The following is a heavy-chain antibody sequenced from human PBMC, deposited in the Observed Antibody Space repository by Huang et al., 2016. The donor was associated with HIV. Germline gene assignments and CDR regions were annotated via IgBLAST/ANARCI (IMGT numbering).Heavy chain of an antibody. Sequence: EVLLVQSGAELKEPGESLKISCKASGYGFSSYWSGWVRQKHGKGLELMGIIYPRDSETKYSPSFDGQVTISADKSTRTAYLQWESLKAPDTAIYFCARQVDGFRSHFDFWGQGTLVSVSS. V-gene: IGHV5-51*01. CDR3: ARQVDGFRSHFDF. J-gene: IGHJ4*02. CDR1: GYGFSSYW. CDR2: IYPRDSET. D-gene: IGHD5-18*01.